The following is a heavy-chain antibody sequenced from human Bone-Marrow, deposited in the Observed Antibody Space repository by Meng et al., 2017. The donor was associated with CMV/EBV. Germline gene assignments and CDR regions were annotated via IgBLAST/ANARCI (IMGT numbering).Heavy chain of an antibody. CDR1: GFTFSSYS. Sequence: GESLKISCAASGFTFSSYSMNWVRQAPGKGLEWVSYISSSSSTIYYADSVKGRFTISRDNAKNLLYLQMNSLRAEDTAVYYCAKGIAAAGTLGFDYWGQGTLVTVSS. J-gene: IGHJ4*02. V-gene: IGHV3-48*04. CDR3: AKGIAAAGTLGFDY. CDR2: ISSSSSTI. D-gene: IGHD6-13*01.